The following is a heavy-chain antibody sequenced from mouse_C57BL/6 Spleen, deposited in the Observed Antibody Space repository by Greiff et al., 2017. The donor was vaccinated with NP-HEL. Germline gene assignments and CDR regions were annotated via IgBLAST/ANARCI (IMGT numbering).Heavy chain of an antibody. V-gene: IGHV1-69*01. D-gene: IGHD4-1*01. CDR2: IDPSDSYT. J-gene: IGHJ3*01. Sequence: VQLQQPGAELVMPGASVKLSCKASGYTFTSYWMHWVKQRPGQGLEWIGEIDPSDSYTNYNQKFKGKSTLTVDKSSSTAYMQLSSLTSEDSAVYYCARLTGGWFAYWGQGTLVTVSA. CDR1: GYTFTSYW. CDR3: ARLTGGWFAY.